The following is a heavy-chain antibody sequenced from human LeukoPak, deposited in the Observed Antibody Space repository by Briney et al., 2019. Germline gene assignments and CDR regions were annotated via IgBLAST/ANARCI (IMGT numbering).Heavy chain of an antibody. CDR3: RRDVLRFLEYSRTGVDYFDY. J-gene: IGHJ4*02. Sequence: ASVKVSCKASGYTFTSYGISWVRQAPGQGVEGMGWISAFYGNTNYAQKLHGRVTMTTDTSTSTAYMELRSLRSDDTAVYFCRRDVLRFLEYSRTGVDYFDYGGQGTLITV. V-gene: IGHV1-18*01. CDR1: GYTFTSYG. CDR2: ISAFYGNT. D-gene: IGHD3-3*01.